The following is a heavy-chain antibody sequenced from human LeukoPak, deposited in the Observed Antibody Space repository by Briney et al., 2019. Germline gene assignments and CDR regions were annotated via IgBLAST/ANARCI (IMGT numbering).Heavy chain of an antibody. CDR3: ARESASWGNNWFDP. CDR1: GGSISSGGYS. Sequence: PSETLSLTCAVSGGSISSGGYSWSWIRQPPGKGLEWIGYIYHSGSTYYNPSLKSRVTMSVDRSKNQFSLKLSSVTAADTAVYYCARESASWGNNWFDPWGQGTLVTVSS. CDR2: IYHSGST. J-gene: IGHJ5*02. V-gene: IGHV4-30-2*01. D-gene: IGHD7-27*01.